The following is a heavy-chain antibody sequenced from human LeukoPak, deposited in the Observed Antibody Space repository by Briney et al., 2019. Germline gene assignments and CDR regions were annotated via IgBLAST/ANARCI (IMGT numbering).Heavy chain of an antibody. V-gene: IGHV3-9*01. J-gene: IGHJ6*02. Sequence: SLRLSCAASGFTFDDYARHWVRQAPGKGLEWVSGISWNRGSIGYADSVKGRFTISRDNTKNSLYLQMNSLRAEDTALYYCAKDIGYSYGMDVWGQGTTVTVSS. CDR1: GFTFDDYA. D-gene: IGHD5-18*01. CDR2: ISWNRGSI. CDR3: AKDIGYSYGMDV.